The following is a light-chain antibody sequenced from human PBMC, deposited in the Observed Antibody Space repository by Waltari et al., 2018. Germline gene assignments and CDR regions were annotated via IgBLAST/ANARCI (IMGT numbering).Light chain of an antibody. CDR3: AAWDDSLNGVV. Sequence: QSVLTQPPSASGTPGQRVTISCSGSSSNIGSNAVNWYQQPPGTAPKLLIYSYNQLPAGLPDRCSGSNSGTSASLAISGLQSEDEADYYCAAWDDSLNGVVFGGGTKLTVL. V-gene: IGLV1-44*01. CDR1: SSNIGSNA. CDR2: SYN. J-gene: IGLJ2*01.